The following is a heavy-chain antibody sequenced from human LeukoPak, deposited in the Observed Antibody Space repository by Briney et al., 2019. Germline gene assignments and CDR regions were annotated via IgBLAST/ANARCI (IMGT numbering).Heavy chain of an antibody. Sequence: PGGSLRLSCAASGFTFSSSWMHWVRQVPGKGLMWVSRINSDGSSTGYADSVKGRFTISRDNAKNSLYLQMNSLRAEDTAVYYCARDGERCSSTSCYGPGEYWGQGTLVTVSS. D-gene: IGHD2-2*01. V-gene: IGHV3-74*01. CDR2: INSDGSST. CDR1: GFTFSSSW. CDR3: ARDGERCSSTSCYGPGEY. J-gene: IGHJ4*02.